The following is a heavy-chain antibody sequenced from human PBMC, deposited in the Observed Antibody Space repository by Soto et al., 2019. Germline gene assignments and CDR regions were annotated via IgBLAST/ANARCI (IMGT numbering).Heavy chain of an antibody. J-gene: IGHJ4*01. Sequence: GGSLRLSCAASGFTFSSYTMSWVRQAPGKGLEWVSTISGSGSSTYSADSVKGRFTISRDNAENSVFLQMNSLRDEDTAVYFCVRDRDLYRDMVHADLWGQGTLVTVSS. CDR2: ISGSGSST. CDR3: VRDRDLYRDMVHADL. CDR1: GFTFSSYT. V-gene: IGHV3-23*01. D-gene: IGHD1-26*01.